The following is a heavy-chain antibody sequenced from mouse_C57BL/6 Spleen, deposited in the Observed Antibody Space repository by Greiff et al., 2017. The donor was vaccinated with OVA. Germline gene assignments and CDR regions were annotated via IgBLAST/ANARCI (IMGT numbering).Heavy chain of an antibody. J-gene: IGHJ3*01. V-gene: IGHV5-9-1*02. CDR3: TSGDNFFAY. CDR2: ISSGGDYI. Sequence: EVQLVQSGEDLVKPGGSLKLSCAASGFTFSSYAMSWVRQTPEQRLEWVAYISSGGDYIYYADTVKGRFTISRDNARNTLYLQMSSLKSEDTAMYYCTSGDNFFAYWGQGTPVTVSA. D-gene: IGHD1-3*01. CDR1: GFTFSSYA.